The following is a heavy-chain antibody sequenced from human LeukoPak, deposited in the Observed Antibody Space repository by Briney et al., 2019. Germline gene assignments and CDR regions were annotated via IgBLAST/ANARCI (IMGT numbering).Heavy chain of an antibody. D-gene: IGHD2-2*01. CDR3: ARSFRIVVVPAASYYYYGMDV. CDR1: GFTFSSYA. V-gene: IGHV3-64*01. J-gene: IGHJ6*02. Sequence: GGSLRLSCAASGFTFSSYAMHWVRQAPGKGLEYVSAISSNGGSTYYANSVKGRFTISRDNSKNTLYLQMGSLRAEDMAVYYCARSFRIVVVPAASYYYYGMDVWGQGTTVTVSS. CDR2: ISSNGGST.